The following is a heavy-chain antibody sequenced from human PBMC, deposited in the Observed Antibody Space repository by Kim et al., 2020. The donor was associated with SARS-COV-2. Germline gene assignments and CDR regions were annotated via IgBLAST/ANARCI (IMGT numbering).Heavy chain of an antibody. V-gene: IGHV3-74*01. Sequence: DGRHTSYADSVKGRFTISRDNAKNTLYLQMNSLRAEDTAMYYCARGYLSYWGQGTLVTVSS. CDR2: DGRHT. J-gene: IGHJ4*02. CDR3: ARGYLSY. D-gene: IGHD1-26*01.